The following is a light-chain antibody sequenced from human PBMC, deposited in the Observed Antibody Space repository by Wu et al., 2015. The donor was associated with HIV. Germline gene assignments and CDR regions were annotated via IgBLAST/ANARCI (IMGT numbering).Light chain of an antibody. Sequence: DIQMTQSPSALSASVGDRVSITCRASQTISSHLNWYQQKPGKAPKLLIYAASNLQTGVPSRFSGSGSGTDFTLSISSLQPEDFATYFCQQSYTTPLTFGGGTKVEI. V-gene: IGKV1-39*01. CDR2: AAS. CDR3: QQSYTTPLT. J-gene: IGKJ4*01. CDR1: QTISSH.